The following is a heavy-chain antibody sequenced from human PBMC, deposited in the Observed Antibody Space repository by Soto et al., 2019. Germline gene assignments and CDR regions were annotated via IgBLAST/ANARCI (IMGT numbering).Heavy chain of an antibody. CDR2: INHSGST. J-gene: IGHJ3*02. CDR1: GGSFSGYY. D-gene: IGHD6-13*01. Sequence: SETLSLTCAVYGGSFSGYYWSWIRQTPGKGLEWIGEINHSGSTNYNPSLKSRVTISVDTSKNQFSLKLSSVTAADTAVYYCARARRRRYSSSSDRAFDIWGQGTMVTVSS. CDR3: ARARRRRYSSSSDRAFDI. V-gene: IGHV4-34*01.